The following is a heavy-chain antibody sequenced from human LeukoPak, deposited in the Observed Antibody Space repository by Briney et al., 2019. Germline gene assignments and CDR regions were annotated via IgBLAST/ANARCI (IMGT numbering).Heavy chain of an antibody. CDR1: GGTFSSYA. V-gene: IGHV1-69*04. CDR2: IIPILGIA. CDR3: ARDLGPTRSGSYYDPYYYYGMDV. D-gene: IGHD3-10*01. Sequence: GASVKVSCKASGGTFSSYAISWVRQAPGQGLEWVGRIIPILGIANYAQKFQGRVTITADKSTSTAYMELSSLRSEDTAVYYCARDLGPTRSGSYYDPYYYYGMDVWGQGTTVTVSS. J-gene: IGHJ6*02.